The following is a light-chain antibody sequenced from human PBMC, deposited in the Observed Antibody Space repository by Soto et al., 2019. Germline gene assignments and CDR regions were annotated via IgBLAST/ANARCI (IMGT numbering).Light chain of an antibody. CDR3: LQDYTYPRT. J-gene: IGKJ4*01. CDR2: AAS. CDR1: QGIRHD. V-gene: IGKV1-6*01. Sequence: AIEMTQSPSSLSVSVGDRVTTTCRASQGIRHDLGWYQQKPGKAPELLIYAASILQSGVPSRFSGSGSGTDFTLTITSLQPEDFAIYYCLQDYTYPRTFGGGTKVDIK.